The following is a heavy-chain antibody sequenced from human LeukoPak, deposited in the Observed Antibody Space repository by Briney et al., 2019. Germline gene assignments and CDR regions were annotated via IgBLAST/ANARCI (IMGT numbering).Heavy chain of an antibody. CDR2: INPNSGGT. CDR1: GYTLTGYY. CDR3: ARVSVTTHYYYGMDV. V-gene: IGHV1-2*02. D-gene: IGHD4-17*01. Sequence: ASVKVSCKASGYTLTGYYMHWVRQAPGQGLEWMGWINPNSGGTNYAQKFQGRVTMTRDTSISTAYMELSRLRSDDTAVYYCARVSVTTHYYYGMDVWGQGTTVTVSS. J-gene: IGHJ6*02.